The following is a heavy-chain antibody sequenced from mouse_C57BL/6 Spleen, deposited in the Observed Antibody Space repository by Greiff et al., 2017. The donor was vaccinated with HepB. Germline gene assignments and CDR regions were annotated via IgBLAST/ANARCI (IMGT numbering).Heavy chain of an antibody. CDR3: TTRHYYGSSLFAY. CDR1: GFNIKDDY. Sequence: EVKLQESGAELVRPGASVKLSCTASGFNIKDDYMHWVKQRPEQGLEWIGWIDPENGDTEYASKFQGKATITADTSSNTAYLQLSSLTSEDTAVYYCTTRHYYGSSLFAYWGQGTLVTVSA. D-gene: IGHD1-1*01. V-gene: IGHV14-4*01. J-gene: IGHJ3*01. CDR2: IDPENGDT.